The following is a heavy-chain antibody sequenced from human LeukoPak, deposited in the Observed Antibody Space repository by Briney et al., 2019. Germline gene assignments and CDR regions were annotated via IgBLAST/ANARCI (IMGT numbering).Heavy chain of an antibody. J-gene: IGHJ4*02. V-gene: IGHV1-2*02. CDR2: IDPNSGGT. CDR3: ARNYGDYIGIMAPFDY. D-gene: IGHD4-17*01. Sequence: ASVKVSCKASGYTFTGYYMHWVRQAPGQGLEWMGWIDPNSGGTNYAQKFRGRVTMTRDISASTAYMELSSLRSEDTAVYYCARNYGDYIGIMAPFDYWGQGTLVTVSS. CDR1: GYTFTGYY.